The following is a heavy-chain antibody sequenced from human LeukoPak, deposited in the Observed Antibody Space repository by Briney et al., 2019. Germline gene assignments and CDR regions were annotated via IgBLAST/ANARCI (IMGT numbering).Heavy chain of an antibody. CDR2: IYYSGST. V-gene: IGHV4-59*01. CDR1: GGSISSYY. J-gene: IGHJ3*02. CDR3: TTGNAFDI. Sequence: PSETLSLTCTVSGGSISSYYWSWIRQPPGKGLEWIGYIYYSGSTNYNPSLKSRVTISVDTSKNQFSLKLSSVTAADTAVYYCTTGNAFDIWGQETMVTVSS. D-gene: IGHD4-17*01.